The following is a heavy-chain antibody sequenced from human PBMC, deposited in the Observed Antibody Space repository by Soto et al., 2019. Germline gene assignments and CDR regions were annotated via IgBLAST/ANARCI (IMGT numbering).Heavy chain of an antibody. J-gene: IGHJ6*02. CDR2: SFPIFGTS. D-gene: IGHD3-16*01. CDR1: GGTFSTYF. Sequence: QVQLVQSGAEVKKPVSSVKVSCKASGGTFSTYFISWVRQAPGQGLEWMGESFPIFGTSHYAQNFQGRGTMTAAEATSTVYIELSTLRSDDTTVYYCASGGRIPKSSVCSGMDLWCQGTTVSLSS. V-gene: IGHV1-69*01. CDR3: ASGGRIPKSSVCSGMDL.